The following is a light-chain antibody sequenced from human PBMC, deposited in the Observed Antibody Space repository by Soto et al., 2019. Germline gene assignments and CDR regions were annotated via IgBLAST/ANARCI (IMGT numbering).Light chain of an antibody. V-gene: IGKV1-9*01. CDR1: RGISSY. CDR3: QQLNSYPLT. CDR2: AAS. J-gene: IGKJ5*01. Sequence: DIQLTQSPSFLSASVGDRVTITCRASRGISSYLAWYQQKPGKAPKLLIYAASTLQSGVPSRFSGSGSGTEFTLTISSLQPEDFATYYCQQLNSYPLTFGQGTRLEIK.